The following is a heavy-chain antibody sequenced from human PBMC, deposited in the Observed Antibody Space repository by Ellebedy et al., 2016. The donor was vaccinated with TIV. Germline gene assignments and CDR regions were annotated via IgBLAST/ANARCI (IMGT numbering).Heavy chain of an antibody. J-gene: IGHJ6*03. CDR2: ISASGIST. Sequence: GGSLRLXXAASRFPFSNYVMNWVRLAPGKGLVWVSAISASGISTYYADSVKGRFTISRDNSKNTLYLQMNSLRAEDTAVYFCATGGTTPYYSYIEVWGKGATVTVSS. V-gene: IGHV3-23*01. CDR3: ATGGTTPYYSYIEV. CDR1: RFPFSNYV. D-gene: IGHD1-7*01.